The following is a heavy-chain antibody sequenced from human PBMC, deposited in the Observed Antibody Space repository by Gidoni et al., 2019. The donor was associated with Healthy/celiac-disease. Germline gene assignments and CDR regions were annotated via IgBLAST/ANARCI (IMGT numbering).Heavy chain of an antibody. Sequence: QLQLVQSGAEVTKPGASVKVSCKASGYTSTSYGISWVRQAPGQGLEWMGWISAYNGNTNYAQKLQGRVTMTTDTSTSTAYMELRSLRSDDTAVDYCARDRIVGATIAWFDPWGQGTLVTVSS. D-gene: IGHD1-26*01. CDR2: ISAYNGNT. CDR3: ARDRIVGATIAWFDP. V-gene: IGHV1-18*01. J-gene: IGHJ5*02. CDR1: GYTSTSYG.